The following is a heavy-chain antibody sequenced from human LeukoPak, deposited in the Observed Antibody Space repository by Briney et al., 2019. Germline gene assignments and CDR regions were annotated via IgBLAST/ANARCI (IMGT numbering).Heavy chain of an antibody. D-gene: IGHD3-22*01. CDR1: GGSISSYY. Sequence: PSETLSLTCTVSGGSISSYYWSWIRQPPGKGLEWIGSIYYSGSTYYNPSFKSRVTISVDTSKNQFSLKVSSVTAADTAVYYCAGRKSSGYDLWGRGTLVTVSS. CDR3: AGRKSSGYDL. J-gene: IGHJ2*01. V-gene: IGHV4-59*04. CDR2: IYYSGST.